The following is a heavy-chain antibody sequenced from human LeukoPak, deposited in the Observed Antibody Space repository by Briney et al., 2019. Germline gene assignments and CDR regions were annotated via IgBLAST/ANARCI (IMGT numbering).Heavy chain of an antibody. J-gene: IGHJ3*02. V-gene: IGHV3-74*01. Sequence: GGSLRLSCAASGFTFSSYEMNWVRQAPGKGLVWVSRINADGSGTTYADSVKGRFTVSRDNAKNTLSLQMNSLRAEDTAVYYCARGGSPPEALGDTFDIWGQGTMVTVSS. CDR2: INADGSGT. CDR3: ARGGSPPEALGDTFDI. CDR1: GFTFSSYE. D-gene: IGHD1-26*01.